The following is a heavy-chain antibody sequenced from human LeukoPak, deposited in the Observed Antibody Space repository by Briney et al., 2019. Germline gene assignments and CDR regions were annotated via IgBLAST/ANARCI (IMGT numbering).Heavy chain of an antibody. CDR1: GFTFSSYA. Sequence: GGSLRLSCAASGFTFSSYAMHWVRQAPGKGLEWVAVISYDGSNKYYADSVKGRFTISRDNSKNTLYLQMNSLRAEDTAVYYCAKGPDTVMGFDYWGQGTLVTVSS. J-gene: IGHJ4*02. V-gene: IGHV3-30*04. CDR3: AKGPDTVMGFDY. CDR2: ISYDGSNK. D-gene: IGHD5-18*01.